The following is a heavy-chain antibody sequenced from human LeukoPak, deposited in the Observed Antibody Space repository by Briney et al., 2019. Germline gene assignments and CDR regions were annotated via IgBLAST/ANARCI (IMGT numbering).Heavy chain of an antibody. D-gene: IGHD3-22*01. Sequence: SETLSLTCTVSGDSISSNSYYWGWIRQLPGKGLEWIGSIYYSGASYYSPSLKSRVTISVDTSKNQFSLKLSSVTAADTAVFYCARHYYDSSGYYLEGFDIWGQGTMVTVSS. CDR3: ARHYYDSSGYYLEGFDI. CDR1: GDSISSNSYY. CDR2: IYYSGAS. V-gene: IGHV4-39*01. J-gene: IGHJ3*02.